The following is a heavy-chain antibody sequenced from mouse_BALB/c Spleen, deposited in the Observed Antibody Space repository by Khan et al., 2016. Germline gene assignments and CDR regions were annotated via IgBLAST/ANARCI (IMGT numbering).Heavy chain of an antibody. D-gene: IGHD1-1*01. V-gene: IGHV3-2*02. CDR3: ARKNDYGYAVDY. CDR2: RSSSGST. J-gene: IGHJ4*01. Sequence: EVQLQESGPGLVKPSQSLSLTCTVTGYSITTNYAWDWIRQFPGNKLEWMGYRSSSGSTSYNPSLKSRISITRDTSKNQFFLLLNSVTTEDTATYYCARKNDYGYAVDYWGQGTSVTVSS. CDR1: GYSITTNYA.